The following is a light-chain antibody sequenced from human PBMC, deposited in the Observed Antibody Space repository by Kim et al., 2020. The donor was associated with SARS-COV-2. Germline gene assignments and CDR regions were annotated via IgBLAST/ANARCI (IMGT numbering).Light chain of an antibody. V-gene: IGLV3-1*01. CDR3: QAWDSSPAVV. CDR1: KLGDKY. Sequence: VSPGQTAKSTCSGDKLGDKYVCWYQQKSGRSPVLVIYQDNKRPSGIPERFSGSNSGNTATLTISGTQAMDEANYYCQAWDSSPAVVFGGGTQLTVL. CDR2: QDN. J-gene: IGLJ2*01.